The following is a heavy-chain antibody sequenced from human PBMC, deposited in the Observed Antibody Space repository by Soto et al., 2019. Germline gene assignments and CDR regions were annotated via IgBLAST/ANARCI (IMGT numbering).Heavy chain of an antibody. V-gene: IGHV5-10-1*01. J-gene: IGHJ4*01. D-gene: IGHD6-13*01. CDR3: ARHPNAGSSWFCTFDY. Sequence: GESLKISCKGSGYTFTNYWISWVRQMPGKGLEWMGRIDPSDSYTNYSPSFQGHVTISADKSISTAYLKWSSLRASDTAIYYCARHPNAGSSWFCTFDYWGQTTLVTVSS. CDR2: IDPSDSYT. CDR1: GYTFTNYW.